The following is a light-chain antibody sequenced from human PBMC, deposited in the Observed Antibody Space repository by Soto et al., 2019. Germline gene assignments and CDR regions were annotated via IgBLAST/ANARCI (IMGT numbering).Light chain of an antibody. J-gene: IGLJ1*01. CDR1: SSDVGYYDY. V-gene: IGLV2-14*01. CDR3: SSYTSSSTLYV. CDR2: EVS. Sequence: QSALTQPASVSGSPGQAITISCTGTSSDVGYYDYVSWYQQHPGKAPKVMIYEVSNRPSGVSNRFSGSKSGNTASLTISGLQAEDEAHYYCSSYTSSSTLYVFGSGTKV.